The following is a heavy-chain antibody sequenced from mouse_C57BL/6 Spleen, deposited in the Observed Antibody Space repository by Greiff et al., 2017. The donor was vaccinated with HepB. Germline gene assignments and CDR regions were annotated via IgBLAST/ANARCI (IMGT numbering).Heavy chain of an antibody. Sequence: QVQLKQPGAELVKPGASVKLSCKASGYTFTSYWMHWVKQRPGRGLEWIGRIDPNSGGTKYNEKFKSKATLTVDKPSSTAYMQLSSLTSEDSAVYYCAREPYYSNYVFDYWGQGTTLTVSS. D-gene: IGHD2-5*01. CDR2: IDPNSGGT. CDR1: GYTFTSYW. V-gene: IGHV1-72*01. J-gene: IGHJ2*01. CDR3: AREPYYSNYVFDY.